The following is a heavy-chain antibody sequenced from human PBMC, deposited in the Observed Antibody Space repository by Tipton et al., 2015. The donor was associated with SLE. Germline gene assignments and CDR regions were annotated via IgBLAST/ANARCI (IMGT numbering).Heavy chain of an antibody. D-gene: IGHD3-16*01. CDR1: GGSISAYY. CDR3: ARERGGYYIDY. V-gene: IGHV4-59*01. J-gene: IGHJ4*02. CDR2: IYDSGNT. Sequence: TLSLTCAVSGGSISAYYWSWIRQPPGKGLECIGYIYDSGNTNYNPSLKSRVTLSVDTSKNQFSLKLSSVTAADTAVYYCARERGGYYIDYWGQGTLVTVSS.